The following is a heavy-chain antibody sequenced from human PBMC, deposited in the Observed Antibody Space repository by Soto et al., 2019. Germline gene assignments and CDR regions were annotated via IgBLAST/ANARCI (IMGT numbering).Heavy chain of an antibody. CDR1: GFTVSSNY. J-gene: IGHJ6*02. V-gene: IGHV3-53*01. CDR3: ARVSNYYYYGMDV. Sequence: EVQLVESGGGLIQPGGSLRLSCAASGFTVSSNYMSWVRQAPGKGLEWVSVIYSGGSTYYADSVKGRFTISRDNSKNTLYLQMNSLRAEYTAVYYCARVSNYYYYGMDVWGQGTTVTVSS. CDR2: IYSGGST.